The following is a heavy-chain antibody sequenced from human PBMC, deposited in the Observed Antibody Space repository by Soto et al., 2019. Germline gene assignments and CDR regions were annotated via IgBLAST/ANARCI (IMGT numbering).Heavy chain of an antibody. D-gene: IGHD5-12*01. V-gene: IGHV4-59*01. CDR2: IYYSGST. Sequence: SETLSLTCTVSGGSISSYYWSWIRQPPGKGLEWIGYIYYSGSTNYNPSLKSRVTISVDTSKNQFSLKLSSVTAADTAVYYCAGRREYSGYDLNYWGQGTLVTVSS. CDR3: AGRREYSGYDLNY. J-gene: IGHJ4*02. CDR1: GGSISSYY.